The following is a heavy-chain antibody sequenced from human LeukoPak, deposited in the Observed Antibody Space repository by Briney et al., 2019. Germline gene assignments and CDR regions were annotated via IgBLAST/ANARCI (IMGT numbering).Heavy chain of an antibody. CDR3: AKDALSQYDSTGSFDY. J-gene: IGHJ4*02. CDR2: SSGSGGDA. CDR1: GFTFSSYD. D-gene: IGHD3-22*01. V-gene: IGHV3-23*01. Sequence: GGSLRLSCAASGFTFSSYDMSWVRQAPGKGLEWVSASSGSGGDAYYADSVKGRFTISRDNSKNTVYLRMNSLRAEDTAVYYCAKDALSQYDSTGSFDYWGQGTLVTVSS.